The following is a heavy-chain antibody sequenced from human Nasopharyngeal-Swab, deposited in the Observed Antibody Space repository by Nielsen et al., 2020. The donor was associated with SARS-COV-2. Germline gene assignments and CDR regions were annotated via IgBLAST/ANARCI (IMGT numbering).Heavy chain of an antibody. J-gene: IGHJ3*02. Sequence: ASVKVSCKASGYTFTGYYMHWVRQAPGQGLEGMGWINPNRGGTNYEQKFQGRVTMTRDTSTSTAYMELSRLSSDDTAVYYCARDQTISSNAFDIWGQGTMVTVSS. CDR1: GYTFTGYY. CDR3: ARDQTISSNAFDI. CDR2: INPNRGGT. D-gene: IGHD2-2*01. V-gene: IGHV1-2*02.